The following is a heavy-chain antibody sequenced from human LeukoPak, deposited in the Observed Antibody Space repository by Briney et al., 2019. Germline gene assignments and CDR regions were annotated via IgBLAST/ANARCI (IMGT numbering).Heavy chain of an antibody. CDR3: ARPTYGDYVYGDAFDI. V-gene: IGHV4-34*01. J-gene: IGHJ3*02. CDR2: INHSGST. CDR1: GGSFSGYY. Sequence: SETLSLTCAVYGGSFSGYYWSWIRQPPGKGLEWIGEINHSGSTNYNPSLKSRVTISVDTSKNQLSLKLSSVTAADTAVYYCARPTYGDYVYGDAFDIWGQGTMVTVSS. D-gene: IGHD4-17*01.